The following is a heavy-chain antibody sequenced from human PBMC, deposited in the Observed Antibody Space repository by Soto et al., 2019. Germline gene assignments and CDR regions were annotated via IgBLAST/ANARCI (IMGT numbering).Heavy chain of an antibody. J-gene: IGHJ3*01. CDR3: ARGDRGAFDL. Sequence: EVPLVESGGGLVQPGESLRLSCAASGFTFSYYWMHWVRQAPGKGLVWVSRIHSDGSSTTYADSVKGRFTISRDNARNTVYLQMNSLRVEDTAVYYCARGDRGAFDLWGQGTVVTVSS. V-gene: IGHV3-74*01. CDR2: IHSDGSST. D-gene: IGHD1-26*01. CDR1: GFTFSYYW.